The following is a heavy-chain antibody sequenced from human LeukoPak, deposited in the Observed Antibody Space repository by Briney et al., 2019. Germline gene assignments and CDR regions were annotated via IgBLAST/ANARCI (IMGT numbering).Heavy chain of an antibody. Sequence: SVKVSCKASGGTFSSYAISWVRQAPGQGLEWMGGIIPIFGTANYAQKFQGRVTITADESTSTAYMELSSLRSEDTAVYYCAREGARDSSGYFQYNWFDPWGQGTLVTVSS. CDR2: IIPIFGTA. V-gene: IGHV1-69*13. D-gene: IGHD3-22*01. CDR1: GGTFSSYA. CDR3: AREGARDSSGYFQYNWFDP. J-gene: IGHJ5*02.